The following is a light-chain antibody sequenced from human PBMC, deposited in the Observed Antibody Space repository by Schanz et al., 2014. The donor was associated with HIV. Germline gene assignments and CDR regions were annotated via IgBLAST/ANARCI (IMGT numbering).Light chain of an antibody. Sequence: SALAQPASVSGSPGQSITISCTGTSSDIGDYNLVSWYQQHPGKAPKLIIYEVTKRPSGVSNRFSGSKSGNTASLTISGLQAEDEADYYCCSYTTTSTYVFGAGTKLTVL. CDR2: EVT. V-gene: IGLV2-14*02. J-gene: IGLJ1*01. CDR1: SSDIGDYNL. CDR3: CSYTTTSTYV.